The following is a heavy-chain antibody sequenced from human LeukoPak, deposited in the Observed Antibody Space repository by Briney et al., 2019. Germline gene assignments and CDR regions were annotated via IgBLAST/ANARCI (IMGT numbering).Heavy chain of an antibody. D-gene: IGHD3-22*01. Sequence: GRSLRLSCAASGFTFSSYGMHWVRQAPGKGLEWVAVISYDGSNKYYADSVKGRFSISRDNSKNTLYLQMGSLRIEDTAVYYCVLDSSGYSGFDYWGQGTLVTVSS. CDR1: GFTFSSYG. J-gene: IGHJ4*02. V-gene: IGHV3-30*03. CDR2: ISYDGSNK. CDR3: VLDSSGYSGFDY.